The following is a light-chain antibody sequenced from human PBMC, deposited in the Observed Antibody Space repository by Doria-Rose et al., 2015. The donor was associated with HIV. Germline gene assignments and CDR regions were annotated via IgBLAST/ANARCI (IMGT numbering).Light chain of an antibody. CDR3: QQYNNWPPLT. CDR2: GAS. V-gene: IGKV3-15*01. J-gene: IGKJ4*01. CDR1: QSVSSN. Sequence: ATLSVSPGERATLSCRASQSVSSNLAWYQQKPGQAPRLLIYGASTRATDIPARFSGSGSGTEFTLTISSLQSEDFAVYYCQQYNNWPPLTFGGGTKVEIK.